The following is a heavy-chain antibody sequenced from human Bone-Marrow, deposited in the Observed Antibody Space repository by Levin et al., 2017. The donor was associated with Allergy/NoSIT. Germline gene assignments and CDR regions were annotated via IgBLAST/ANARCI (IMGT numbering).Heavy chain of an antibody. J-gene: IGHJ4*02. V-gene: IGHV3-23*01. CDR1: GFTFSNYD. CDR2: FTSRGSST. Sequence: GVSLRLSCAASGFTFSNYDMSWVRQAPGKGLDWVSTFTSRGSSTYYADSVKGRFTMSRDNSKNTLYLQMNSLGADDTAVYYCARDLGVRSSGWYADLDYWGQGTLDSVSS. D-gene: IGHD6-19*01. CDR3: ARDLGVRSSGWYADLDY.